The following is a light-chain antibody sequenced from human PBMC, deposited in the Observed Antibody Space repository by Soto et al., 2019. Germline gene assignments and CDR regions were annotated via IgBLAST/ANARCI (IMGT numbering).Light chain of an antibody. V-gene: IGLV1-40*01. CDR2: GNR. CDR1: SSNLGAGYD. Sequence: QPVLTQPPSVSGAPGQRVTLSCTGNSSNLGAGYDVHWYQQLPGAAPKLVIFGNRNRPSGVPERFSGSKSGTSASPAITGLQAEDEADYYCQAYDYSLTASVFGGGTKVTVL. CDR3: QAYDYSLTASV. J-gene: IGLJ3*02.